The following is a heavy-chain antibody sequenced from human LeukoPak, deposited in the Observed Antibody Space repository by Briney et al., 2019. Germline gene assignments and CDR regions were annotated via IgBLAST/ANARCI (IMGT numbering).Heavy chain of an antibody. CDR2: IYYSGST. J-gene: IGHJ3*02. Sequence: SETLSLTCTVSGVSISSYYWSWIRQPPGKGLEWIGYIYYSGSTNYNPSLKSRVTISVDTSKNQFSLKLSSETAADTAVYYCARDRLVTHDAFDIWGQGTMVTVSS. CDR3: ARDRLVTHDAFDI. V-gene: IGHV4-59*12. CDR1: GVSISSYY. D-gene: IGHD3-9*01.